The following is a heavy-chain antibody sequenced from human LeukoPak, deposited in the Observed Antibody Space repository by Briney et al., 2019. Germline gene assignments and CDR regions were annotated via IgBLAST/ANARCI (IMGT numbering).Heavy chain of an antibody. J-gene: IGHJ4*02. CDR3: AGTYYYDSSGYSFDY. V-gene: IGHV4-30-4*02. CDR2: IYYSGST. D-gene: IGHD3-22*01. Sequence: PSETLSLTCTVSGGSISSGDYYWSWIRQPPGKGLEWIGYIYYSGSTYYNPSLKSRVTISVDTSKNQFSLKLSSVTAADTAVYYCAGTYYYDSSGYSFDYWGQGTLVTVSS. CDR1: GGSISSGDYY.